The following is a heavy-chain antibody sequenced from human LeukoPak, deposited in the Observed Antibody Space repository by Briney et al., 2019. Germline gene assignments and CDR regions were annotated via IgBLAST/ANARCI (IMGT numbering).Heavy chain of an antibody. V-gene: IGHV4-39*01. CDR3: ARHTSGWHDAFDI. D-gene: IGHD6-19*01. J-gene: IGHJ3*02. CDR1: GGSISSSSYY. Sequence: SETLSLTCTVSGGSISSSSYYWGWIRQPPGKGLEWIGSIYYSGSTYYNPSLKSRVTISVYTSKSQFSLRLSSGTAADTAVYYCARHTSGWHDAFDIWGQGTMVTVSS. CDR2: IYYSGST.